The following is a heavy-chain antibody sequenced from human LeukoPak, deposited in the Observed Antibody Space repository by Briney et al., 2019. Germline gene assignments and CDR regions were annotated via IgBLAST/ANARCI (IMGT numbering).Heavy chain of an antibody. D-gene: IGHD2-2*01. CDR2: ISSSSSTI. J-gene: IGHJ4*02. CDR1: GFTFSGYS. CDR3: ARDLEYCSSTSCYN. V-gene: IGHV3-48*04. Sequence: GGSLRLSCAASGFTFSGYSMNWVRQAPGKGLEWVSYISSSSSTIYYADSVKGRFTISRDNAKNSLYLQMNSLRAEDTAVYYCARDLEYCSSTSCYNWGQGTLVTVSS.